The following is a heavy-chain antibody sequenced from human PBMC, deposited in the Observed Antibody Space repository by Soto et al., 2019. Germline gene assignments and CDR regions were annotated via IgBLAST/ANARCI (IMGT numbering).Heavy chain of an antibody. V-gene: IGHV4-31*03. CDR1: GGSISSFGYY. CDR3: ARWRYFDTSGYYWALFDS. Sequence: SETLSLTCTVSGGSISSFGYYWSWIRQHPGKGLEWIGHIYYTGSTYYNPSLESRVTISLDTSKNQFSLNLNSVTAADTAVYYCARWRYFDTSGYYWALFDSWGQGTLVTVSS. D-gene: IGHD3-22*01. J-gene: IGHJ4*02. CDR2: IYYTGST.